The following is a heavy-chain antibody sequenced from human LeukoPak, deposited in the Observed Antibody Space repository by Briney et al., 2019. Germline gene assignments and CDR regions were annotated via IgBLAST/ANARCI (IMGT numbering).Heavy chain of an antibody. CDR3: ARGQRALSSGWYN. Sequence: SETLSLTCAVYGGSLSGYYWSWIRQPPGKGLEWIGEINHSGSTNYNPSLKSRVTISVDTSKNQFSLKLSSVTAADTAVYYCARGQRALSSGWYNWGQGTLVTVSS. J-gene: IGHJ4*02. CDR1: GGSLSGYY. CDR2: INHSGST. D-gene: IGHD6-13*01. V-gene: IGHV4-34*01.